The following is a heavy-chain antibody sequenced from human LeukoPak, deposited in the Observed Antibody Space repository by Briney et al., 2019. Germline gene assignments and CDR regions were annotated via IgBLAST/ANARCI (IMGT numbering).Heavy chain of an antibody. D-gene: IGHD6-19*01. Sequence: PSETLSLTCTVSGASVSSYYWIWLRQPAGRGLEWIGRIDASGSTNYNPSLKSRVTMSVDSSKNQFSLKVSSVTAADTAVYYCARGGPKAVAGTYGRKRDRSYFDYWGQGTLVTVSS. V-gene: IGHV4-4*07. J-gene: IGHJ4*02. CDR1: GASVSSYY. CDR3: ARGGPKAVAGTYGRKRDRSYFDY. CDR2: IDASGST.